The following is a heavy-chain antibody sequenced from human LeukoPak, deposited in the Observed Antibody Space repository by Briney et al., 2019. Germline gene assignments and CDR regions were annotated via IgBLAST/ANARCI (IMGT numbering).Heavy chain of an antibody. D-gene: IGHD6-13*01. V-gene: IGHV3-48*03. J-gene: IGHJ4*02. CDR2: IGSSGTTA. Sequence: GGSLRLSCAASGFNFRSCEMNWVRQAPGKGLEWVSYIGSSGTTAYYADSVKGRFTISRDNAKNSLYLQMNSLRAEDTAVYYCARDFSKYYFDYWGQGTLVTVSS. CDR3: ARDFSKYYFDY. CDR1: GFNFRSCE.